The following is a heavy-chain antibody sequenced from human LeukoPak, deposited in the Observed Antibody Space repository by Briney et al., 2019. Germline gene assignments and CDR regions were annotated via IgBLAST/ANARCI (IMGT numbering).Heavy chain of an antibody. CDR1: RFTFSSYT. Sequence: GGSLRLSCAASRFTFSSYTMHWVRQAPGKGLEWVAIISYDGSSKYYADSVKGRFTLSRDNSKNMLYLQMNSLRADDTAVYYCARESLWGSWFDYWGQGTLVTVSS. CDR2: ISYDGSSK. CDR3: ARESLWGSWFDY. J-gene: IGHJ4*02. D-gene: IGHD6-13*01. V-gene: IGHV3-30*04.